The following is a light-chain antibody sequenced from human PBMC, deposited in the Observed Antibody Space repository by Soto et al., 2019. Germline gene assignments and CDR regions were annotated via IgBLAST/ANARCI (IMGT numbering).Light chain of an antibody. CDR1: RTDIGGYNY. J-gene: IGLJ3*02. CDR3: AAWDDSLNGPV. V-gene: IGLV2-14*01. CDR2: EVT. Sequence: QSALTQPASVSGSLGQSITISCTGTRTDIGGYNYVSWYQQYPGKAPKLVICEVTSRPSGISDRFSGSKSGNTASLTISGLQAEDEADYYCAAWDDSLNGPVFGGGTKLTVL.